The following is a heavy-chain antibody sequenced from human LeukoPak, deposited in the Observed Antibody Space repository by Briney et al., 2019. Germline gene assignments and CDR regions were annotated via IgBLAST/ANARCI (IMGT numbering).Heavy chain of an antibody. CDR1: GYTFTSYG. CDR3: ATGPSMMFDY. Sequence: ASVNVSCKTSGYTFTSYGISWVRQAPGQGLEWMGWISAYNGNTNYAQNLQGRVTMTTDTSTSTAYMELRSLRSDDTAVYYCATGPSMMFDYWGQGTLVTVSS. D-gene: IGHD3-10*02. V-gene: IGHV1-18*01. CDR2: ISAYNGNT. J-gene: IGHJ4*02.